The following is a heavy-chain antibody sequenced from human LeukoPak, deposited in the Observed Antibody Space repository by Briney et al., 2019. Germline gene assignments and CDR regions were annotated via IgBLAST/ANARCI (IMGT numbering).Heavy chain of an antibody. CDR2: LIPVFGVP. V-gene: IGHV1-69*04. J-gene: IGHJ4*02. Sequence: ASVKVSCKTSGVTFNSYTISWVRQAPGQGLQWMGRLIPVFGVPNYAQKFQGRVTITADTSTNTTYMELSSLTSDDTAVYYCARDRTDGGSFLGGPVDSWGQGTLVIVSS. D-gene: IGHD1-26*01. CDR3: ARDRTDGGSFLGGPVDS. CDR1: GVTFNSYT.